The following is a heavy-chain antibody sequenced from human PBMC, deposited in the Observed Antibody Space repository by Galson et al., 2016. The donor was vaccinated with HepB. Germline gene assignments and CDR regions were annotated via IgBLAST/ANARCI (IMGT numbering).Heavy chain of an antibody. CDR1: RFTFSGYA. CDR3: AKEGTIFGVVPYGMDV. V-gene: IGHV3-23*01. CDR2: ISGSGGST. J-gene: IGHJ6*02. Sequence: PLRLSCAASRFTFSGYAMSWVRQAPGKGLEWVSVISGSGGSTYYADSVKGRFTISRDNSKNTLYLQMNSLRAEDTAVYYCAKEGTIFGVVPYGMDVWGQGTKVIVSS. D-gene: IGHD3-3*01.